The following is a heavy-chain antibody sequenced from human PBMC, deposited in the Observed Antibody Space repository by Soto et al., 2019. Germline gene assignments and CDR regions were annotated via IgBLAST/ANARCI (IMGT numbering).Heavy chain of an antibody. Sequence: GGSLRLSCAASGFTFRNHGMHWVRQAPGKGLEWVAVIWYDGSNAYYADSVKGRVTISRDNSKNTLSLQMNSLRAEDTAIYYCARDRSSTYFDYWGQGTQVTVSS. V-gene: IGHV3-33*01. D-gene: IGHD6-19*01. CDR1: GFTFRNHG. J-gene: IGHJ4*02. CDR2: IWYDGSNA. CDR3: ARDRSSTYFDY.